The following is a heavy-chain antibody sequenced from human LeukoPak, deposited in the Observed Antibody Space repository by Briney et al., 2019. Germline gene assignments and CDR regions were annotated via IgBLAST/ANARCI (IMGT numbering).Heavy chain of an antibody. V-gene: IGHV3-15*01. J-gene: IGHJ4*02. CDR2: IKSKTNGGTI. CDR1: GFTFSNAW. D-gene: IGHD6-13*01. CDR3: TTVGSSWNFDY. Sequence: GGSLRLSCAASGFTFSNAWMTWVRQAPGKGLEWIARIKSKTNGGTIDYAAPVKGRFTISRDDSKDTLYLQMNSLKIEDAAVYYCTTVGSSWNFDYWGQGTLVTVSS.